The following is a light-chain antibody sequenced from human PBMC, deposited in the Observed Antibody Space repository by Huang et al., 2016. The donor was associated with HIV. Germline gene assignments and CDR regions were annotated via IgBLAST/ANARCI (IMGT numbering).Light chain of an antibody. CDR2: AAS. CDR1: QGISNS. Sequence: DIQMTQSPSSLPASVGDRVTITCRASQGISNSLAWYQQKPGKAPKLLLYAASKLESGVPAMFSGSASGTDYTLTISSLQPEDLATYYCQQYWSTPPATFGQGTKVEIK. CDR3: QQYWSTPPAT. J-gene: IGKJ1*01. V-gene: IGKV1-NL1*01.